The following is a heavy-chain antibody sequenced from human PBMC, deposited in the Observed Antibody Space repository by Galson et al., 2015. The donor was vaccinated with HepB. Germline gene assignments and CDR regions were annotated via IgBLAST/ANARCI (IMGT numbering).Heavy chain of an antibody. Sequence: QSGAAVKKPGESLRISCKGSGDSFTSYWISWVRQLPGKGLEWMGRIDPSDSYTNYSPSFQGHATFSVDKSISTAYLQWSSLKASDTAMYYCATLVVPAATFGFSYYYGMDVWGQGTTVTVSS. CDR1: GDSFTSYW. J-gene: IGHJ6*02. V-gene: IGHV5-10-1*01. CDR3: ATLVVPAATFGFSYYYGMDV. D-gene: IGHD2-2*01. CDR2: IDPSDSYT.